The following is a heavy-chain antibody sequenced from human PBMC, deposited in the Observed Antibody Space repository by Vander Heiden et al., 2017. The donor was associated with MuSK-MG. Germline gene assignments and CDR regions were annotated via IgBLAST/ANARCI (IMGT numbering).Heavy chain of an antibody. D-gene: IGHD2-2*01. Sequence: TFNSYGMHWVRQAPGKGLEWVALLYYDGSTKHYADSVKGRFTISRDNSESTLYLQMNSLRVEDTAVYYCARANIYYSASWYGMDVWGQGTTGTVSS. V-gene: IGHV3-33*01. CDR3: ARANIYYSASWYGMDV. J-gene: IGHJ6*02. CDR1: TFNSYG. CDR2: LYYDGSTK.